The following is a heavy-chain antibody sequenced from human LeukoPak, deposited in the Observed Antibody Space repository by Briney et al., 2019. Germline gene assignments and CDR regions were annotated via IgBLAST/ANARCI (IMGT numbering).Heavy chain of an antibody. Sequence: SETLSLTCTVSGGSISSSSYYWGWIRQPPGKGLEWIGEINHSGSTNYNPSLKSRVTISVDTSKNQFSLKLSSVTAADTAVYYCARVEMEYYDFWSGYLDYWGQGTLVTVSS. V-gene: IGHV4-39*07. J-gene: IGHJ4*02. CDR2: INHSGST. CDR3: ARVEMEYYDFWSGYLDY. D-gene: IGHD3-3*01. CDR1: GGSISSSSYY.